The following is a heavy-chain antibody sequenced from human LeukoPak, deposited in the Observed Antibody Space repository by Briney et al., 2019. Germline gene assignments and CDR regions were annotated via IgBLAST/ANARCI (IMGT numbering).Heavy chain of an antibody. Sequence: SETLSLTCTVSGDSISSYYWSWIRQPPGKGLEWIGYIYYSGSTNYNPSLKSRVTISVDTSKNQFSLKLSSVTAADTAVYYCARGVDGYHLGWWFDPWGQGTLVTVSS. D-gene: IGHD5-24*01. J-gene: IGHJ5*02. CDR2: IYYSGST. V-gene: IGHV4-59*08. CDR1: GDSISSYY. CDR3: ARGVDGYHLGWWFDP.